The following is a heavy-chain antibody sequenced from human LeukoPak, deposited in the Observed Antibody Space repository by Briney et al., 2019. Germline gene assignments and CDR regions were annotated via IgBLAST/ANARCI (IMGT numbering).Heavy chain of an antibody. CDR1: GFIFSNYW. J-gene: IGHJ3*02. V-gene: IGHV3-21*01. D-gene: IGHD2-15*01. CDR3: ARDSERVDGAFDI. Sequence: PGGSLRLSCAASGFIFSNYWMHWVRQAPGKGLEWVSSISSSSSYIYYADSVKGRFTISRDNAKNSLYLQMNSLRAEDTAVYYCARDSERVDGAFDIWGQGTMVTVSS. CDR2: ISSSSSYI.